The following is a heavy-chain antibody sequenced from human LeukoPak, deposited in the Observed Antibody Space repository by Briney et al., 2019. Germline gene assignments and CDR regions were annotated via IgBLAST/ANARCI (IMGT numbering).Heavy chain of an antibody. CDR2: ITWNGDHT. V-gene: IGHV3-43D*04. D-gene: IGHD2-8*02. CDR1: GFTFHDYA. Sequence: GGSLRLSCAASGFTFHDYAMHWVRQVPGQGLEWVSLITWNGDHTFYADSVKGRFTISRDNSEHSLYLQMKSLRPEDTALYYCAKDLFHRTGFFHAPESWGQGTLVTVSS. J-gene: IGHJ4*02. CDR3: AKDLFHRTGFFHAPES.